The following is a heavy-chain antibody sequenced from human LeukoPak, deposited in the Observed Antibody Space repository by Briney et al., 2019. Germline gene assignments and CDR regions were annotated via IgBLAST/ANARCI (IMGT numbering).Heavy chain of an antibody. CDR3: ARHDGAYYGSGSSPFDY. D-gene: IGHD3-10*01. CDR2: IYPGDSDT. Sequence: GESLKISCKGSGYSFVRYYIGWVRQMPGKGLEWMGIIYPGDSDTRYNPSFQGRVTMSADKSINTAYLQWSTLKASDTAMYYCARHDGAYYGSGSSPFDYWGQGTLVTVSS. J-gene: IGHJ4*02. V-gene: IGHV5-51*01. CDR1: GYSFVRYY.